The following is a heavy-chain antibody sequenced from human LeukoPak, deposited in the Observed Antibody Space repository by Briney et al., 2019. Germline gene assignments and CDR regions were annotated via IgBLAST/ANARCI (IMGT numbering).Heavy chain of an antibody. Sequence: SETLSLTCTVSGGSISSYYWSWIRQPPGKGLEWIGYIYYSGSTNYNPSLKSRVTISVDTSKNQFSLKPSSVTAADTAVYYCARDVIGGYDGSSDAFDIWGQGTMVTVSS. CDR1: GGSISSYY. V-gene: IGHV4-59*01. D-gene: IGHD5-12*01. CDR3: ARDVIGGYDGSSDAFDI. CDR2: IYYSGST. J-gene: IGHJ3*02.